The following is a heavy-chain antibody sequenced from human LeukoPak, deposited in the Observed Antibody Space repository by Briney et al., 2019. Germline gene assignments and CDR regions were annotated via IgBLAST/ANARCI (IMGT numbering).Heavy chain of an antibody. CDR2: IKQDGSEK. CDR1: GFTFSHYW. Sequence: GGSLRLSCAASGFTFSHYWMSWVCQAPGKGLEWVANIKQDGSEKYYVDSVKGRFTISRDNAKNSLYLQMNSLRAEDTALYYCATHRGYSYGTAEDFDYWGQGTLVTVSS. D-gene: IGHD5-18*01. J-gene: IGHJ4*02. CDR3: ATHRGYSYGTAEDFDY. V-gene: IGHV3-7*01.